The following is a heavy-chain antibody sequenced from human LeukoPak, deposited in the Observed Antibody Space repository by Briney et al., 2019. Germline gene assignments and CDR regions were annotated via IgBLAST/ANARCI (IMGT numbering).Heavy chain of an antibody. V-gene: IGHV1-24*01. J-gene: IGHJ4*02. CDR2: FDPEDGET. CDR3: ATVGGSSSWYTY. CDR1: GYTLNELS. Sequence: SVSVFCKVCGYTLNELSMHWARHARGKGLEGRGGFDPEDGETIYEKKFQGRVTMTEDTSTDTAYMELSSLRSEDTAVYYCATVGGSSSWYTYWGQGALVTVSS. D-gene: IGHD6-13*01.